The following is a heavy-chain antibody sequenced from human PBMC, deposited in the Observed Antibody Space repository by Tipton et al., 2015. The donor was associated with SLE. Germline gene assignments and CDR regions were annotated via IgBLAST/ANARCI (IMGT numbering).Heavy chain of an antibody. Sequence: GSLRLSCAASGFSFSDYYMNWIRQAPGMGLEWISFISSSGSTIYYADSVQGRFTISRDNAKKSLYLQMTSLRAEDTAIYYCAKALQGVVAFDIWGQGTMVTVSS. D-gene: IGHD3-10*01. J-gene: IGHJ3*02. CDR2: ISSSGSTI. V-gene: IGHV3-11*01. CDR1: GFSFSDYY. CDR3: AKALQGVVAFDI.